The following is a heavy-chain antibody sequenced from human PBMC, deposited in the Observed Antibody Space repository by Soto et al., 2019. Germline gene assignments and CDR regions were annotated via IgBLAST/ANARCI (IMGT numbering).Heavy chain of an antibody. Sequence: ASVKVSCKASGYTFTGYYMHWVRQAPGQGLEWMGWINPNSGGTNYAQKFQGRVTMTRDTSISTAYMELSRLRSDDTAVYYCARDPGYGSGSYYDYWGQGTLVTVSS. CDR2: INPNSGGT. D-gene: IGHD3-10*01. CDR3: ARDPGYGSGSYYDY. V-gene: IGHV1-2*02. J-gene: IGHJ4*02. CDR1: GYTFTGYY.